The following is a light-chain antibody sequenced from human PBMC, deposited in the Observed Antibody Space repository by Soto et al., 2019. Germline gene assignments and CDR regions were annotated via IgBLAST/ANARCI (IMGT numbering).Light chain of an antibody. V-gene: IGKV1-9*01. Sequence: DIQITPSPSTMSGSVGDSVTITCRASQTISSWLAWYQQKPGKAPKLLIYAASTLQTGVPSRFSGGGSGTDFTLTITSMKTEDFATYYCKQLNVYQSTVGGGNKGDIK. J-gene: IGKJ4*01. CDR3: KQLNVYQST. CDR2: AAS. CDR1: QTISSW.